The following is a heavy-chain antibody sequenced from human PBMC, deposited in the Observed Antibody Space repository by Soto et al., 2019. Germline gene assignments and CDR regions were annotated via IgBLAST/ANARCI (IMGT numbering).Heavy chain of an antibody. CDR2: ISSSNSYT. J-gene: IGHJ4*02. CDR1: GFTFSSYS. V-gene: IGHV3-21*01. Sequence: GGSLRLSCAASGFTFSSYSMNWVRQAPGKGLEWVSSISSSNSYTYYADSVKGRFTISRDNAKNSLYLQMNSLRAEDTAVYYCARDLDEDGEVFDYWGQGTLVTVSS. CDR3: ARDLDEDGEVFDY. D-gene: IGHD3-10*01.